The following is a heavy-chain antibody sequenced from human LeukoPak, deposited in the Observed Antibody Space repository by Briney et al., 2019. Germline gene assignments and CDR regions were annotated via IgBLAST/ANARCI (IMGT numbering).Heavy chain of an antibody. CDR2: IYYSGST. CDR1: GGSISSSSYY. Sequence: KPSETLSLTCTVSGGSISSSSYYWGWIRQPPGKGLEWIGSIYYSGSTCYNPSLKSRVTISVDTSKNQFSLKLSSVTAADTAVYYCARHVPGSLLWFGVPGAFDIWGQGTMVTVSS. V-gene: IGHV4-39*01. J-gene: IGHJ3*02. D-gene: IGHD3-10*01. CDR3: ARHVPGSLLWFGVPGAFDI.